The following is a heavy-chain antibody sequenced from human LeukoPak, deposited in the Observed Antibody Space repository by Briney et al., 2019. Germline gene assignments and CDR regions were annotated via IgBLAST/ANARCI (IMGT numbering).Heavy chain of an antibody. CDR1: GFTFSSYS. CDR3: AKGGKWDVTPFDY. Sequence: GGSLRLSCAASGFTFSSYSMNWVRQAPGKGLKWVSSISSSSSYIYYADSVKGRFTISRDNAKNSLYLQMNSLRAEDTAVYYCAKGGKWDVTPFDYWGQGTLVTVSS. CDR2: ISSSSSYI. V-gene: IGHV3-21*04. J-gene: IGHJ4*02. D-gene: IGHD1-26*01.